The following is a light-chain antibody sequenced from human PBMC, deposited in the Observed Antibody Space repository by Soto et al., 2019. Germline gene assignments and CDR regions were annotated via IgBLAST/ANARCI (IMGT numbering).Light chain of an antibody. V-gene: IGKV4-1*01. CDR2: WAS. CDR3: QQYYSTPT. J-gene: IGKJ1*01. CDR1: QSVLYSSNNKNY. Sequence: DIVMTQSPDSLAVSLGERATINCKSSQSVLYSSNNKNYLAWYQQKPGQPPKLLIYWASTHESGVPDRFSGRGSGTDFTLTISRLQAEDVAVYFCQQYYSTPTFGQGTKVEIK.